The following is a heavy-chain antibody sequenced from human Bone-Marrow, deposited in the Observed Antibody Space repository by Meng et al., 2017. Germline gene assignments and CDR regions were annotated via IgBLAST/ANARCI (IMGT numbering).Heavy chain of an antibody. CDR3: ARGGASSNWFDP. J-gene: IGHJ5*02. CDR2: IYYSGT. V-gene: IGHV4-59*01. CDR1: GVSISTDY. Sequence: QVQLQESGPGLVKPSETLSLTCTVSGVSISTDYWSWIRQPPGKGLEWIGFIYYSGTNYSPSLRSRVSISLDPSKNQFSLNLTSVTAADTAVYYCARGGASSNWFDPWGQGTLVTVSS.